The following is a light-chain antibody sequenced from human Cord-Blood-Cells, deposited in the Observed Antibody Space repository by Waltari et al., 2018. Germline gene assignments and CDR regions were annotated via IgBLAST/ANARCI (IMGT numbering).Light chain of an antibody. V-gene: IGLV2-11*01. J-gene: IGLJ1*01. Sequence: QSALTQPRSVSGSPGQSVTISCTGTSSDVGGYNSVSWYQQHPGKAPKRMVYDVSKWPSGVPDRFSGSKSGNTASLTISGLQAEDEADYYCCSYAGSYTYVFGTGTKVTVL. CDR2: DVS. CDR1: SSDVGGYNS. CDR3: CSYAGSYTYV.